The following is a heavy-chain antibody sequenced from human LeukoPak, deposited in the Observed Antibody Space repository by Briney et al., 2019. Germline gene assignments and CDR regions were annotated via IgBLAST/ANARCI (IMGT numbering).Heavy chain of an antibody. D-gene: IGHD5-18*01. CDR1: GYTFTSYD. J-gene: IGHJ5*02. Sequence: GASVKVSCKASGYTFTSYDINWVRQATGQGLEWMGWMNPNSGNTGYAQKFQGRVTMTRNTSISTAYMELSSLRSEDTAVYYCARGAGYSYGYDWFDPWGQGTLVTVSS. CDR2: MNPNSGNT. CDR3: ARGAGYSYGYDWFDP. V-gene: IGHV1-8*01.